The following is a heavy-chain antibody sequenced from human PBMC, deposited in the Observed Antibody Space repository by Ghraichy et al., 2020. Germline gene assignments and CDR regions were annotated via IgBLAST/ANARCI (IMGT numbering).Heavy chain of an antibody. J-gene: IGHJ6*02. CDR3: ARGLEPSGYYYGMDV. Sequence: GGSLRLSCAASGFTFSSYDMHWVRQATGKGLEWVSAIGTAGDTYYPGSVKGRFTISRENAKNSLYLQMKSLRAGDTAVYYCARGLEPSGYYYGMDVWGQGTTVTVSS. CDR1: GFTFSSYD. D-gene: IGHD1-1*01. V-gene: IGHV3-13*01. CDR2: IGTAGDT.